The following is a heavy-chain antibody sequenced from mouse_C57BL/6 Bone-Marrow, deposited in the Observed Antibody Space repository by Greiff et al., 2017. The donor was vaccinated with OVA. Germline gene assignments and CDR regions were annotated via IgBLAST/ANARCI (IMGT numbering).Heavy chain of an antibody. CDR1: GFNIKDDY. CDR3: TTSLLRSS. CDR2: IDPENGDT. Sequence: EVQLQQSGAELVRPGASVKLSCTASGFNIKDDYMHWVKQRPEQGLEWIGWIDPENGDTEYASKFQGKATITADTSSNTAYLQLSSLTSEVTAVYYCTTSLLRSSWGQGTLVTVSA. V-gene: IGHV14-4*01. D-gene: IGHD1-2*01. J-gene: IGHJ3*01.